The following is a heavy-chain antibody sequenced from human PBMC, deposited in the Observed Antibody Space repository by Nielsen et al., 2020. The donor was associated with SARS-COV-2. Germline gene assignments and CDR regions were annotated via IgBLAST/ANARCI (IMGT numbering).Heavy chain of an antibody. D-gene: IGHD3-3*01. CDR3: TRSAEYYDFWSGLDY. Sequence: GGSLRLSCTASGFTFGDYAMSWVHQAPGKGLEWVGFIRSKAYGGTTEYAASVKGRFTISRDDSKSIAYLQMNSLKTEDTAVYYCTRSAEYYDFWSGLDYWGQGTLVTVSS. CDR1: GFTFGDYA. V-gene: IGHV3-49*04. CDR2: IRSKAYGGTT. J-gene: IGHJ4*02.